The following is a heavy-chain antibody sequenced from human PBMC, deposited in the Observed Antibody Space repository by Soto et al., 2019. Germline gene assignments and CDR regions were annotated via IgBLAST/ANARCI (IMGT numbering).Heavy chain of an antibody. J-gene: IGHJ3*02. D-gene: IGHD3-10*01. CDR3: AQIITMVRGVIALGAFDI. Sequence: QITLKESGPTLVKPTQTLTLTCTFSGFSLSTSGVGVGWIRQPPRKALEWLALIYWDDDKRYSPSLKSRLTITKDTSKNQVVLTMTNMDPVDTATYYCAQIITMVRGVIALGAFDIWGQGTMVTVSS. V-gene: IGHV2-5*02. CDR1: GFSLSTSGVG. CDR2: IYWDDDK.